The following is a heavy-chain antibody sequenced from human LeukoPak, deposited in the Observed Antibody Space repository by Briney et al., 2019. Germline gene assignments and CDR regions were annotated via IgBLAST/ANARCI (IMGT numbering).Heavy chain of an antibody. CDR2: ISAYNGNT. J-gene: IGHJ4*02. CDR3: ARDSVDGSGTYYNDSPDY. Sequence: ASVKVSCKASGYTFTDYYMHWVRQAPGQGLEWMAWISAYNGNTDYAQNLRGRVTMTTDPSTSTAYMELRSLRSDDTAVYYCARDSVDGSGTYYNDSPDYWGQGTLVTVSS. V-gene: IGHV1-18*04. CDR1: GYTFTDYY. D-gene: IGHD3-10*01.